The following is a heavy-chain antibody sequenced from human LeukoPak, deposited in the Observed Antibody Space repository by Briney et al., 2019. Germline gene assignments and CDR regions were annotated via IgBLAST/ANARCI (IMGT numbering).Heavy chain of an antibody. D-gene: IGHD2-2*01. CDR3: ARVGYCSSTSCYGWFDP. CDR2: INPNSGGT. V-gene: IGHV1-2*02. CDR1: GYTFTGYY. J-gene: IGHJ5*02. Sequence: ASVKVSCKASGYTFTGYYMHWVRQAPGQGLEWMGWINPNSGGTNYAQKFQGRVTMTRDTSISTAYMELSRLRSDDTAVYYCARVGYCSSTSCYGWFDPWGQGTLVTVSS.